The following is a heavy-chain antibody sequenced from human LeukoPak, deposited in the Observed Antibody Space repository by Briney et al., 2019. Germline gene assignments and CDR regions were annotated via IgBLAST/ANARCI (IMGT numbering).Heavy chain of an antibody. CDR2: ISDYNGNT. V-gene: IGHV1-18*01. Sequence: GASVKVSCKASGYTFTSCAISWVRQAPGQGLEWMGWISDYNGNTNYAQKLQGRVTMTRVTSITTAYMELSSLRSDDTAVYYCARVRYRLAETYIDYWGQGTLVTVSS. CDR1: GYTFTSCA. CDR3: ARVRYRLAETYIDY. D-gene: IGHD3-16*01. J-gene: IGHJ4*02.